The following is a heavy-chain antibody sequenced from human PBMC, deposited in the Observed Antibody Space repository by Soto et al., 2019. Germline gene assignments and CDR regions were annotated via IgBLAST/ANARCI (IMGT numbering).Heavy chain of an antibody. CDR1: GFAFDDYA. J-gene: IGHJ4*02. D-gene: IGHD6-13*01. V-gene: IGHV3-9*01. CDR2: ISWNSGSL. Sequence: SLRLSCAASGFAFDDYAMHGVRQTPGKGLEWVSGISWNSGSLDYADSVKGRFTISRDNAKNSLYLQMNSLRAEDTAMYYCAKDKYISSGPFDYWGQGTLVTVSS. CDR3: AKDKYISSGPFDY.